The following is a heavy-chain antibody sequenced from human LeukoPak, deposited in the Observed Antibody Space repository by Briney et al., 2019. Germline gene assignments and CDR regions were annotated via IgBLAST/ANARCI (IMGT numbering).Heavy chain of an antibody. V-gene: IGHV3-23*01. CDR1: GFTFNNYA. J-gene: IGHJ6*02. D-gene: IGHD1-14*01. CDR3: AKVSGGGLYYDGMDV. Sequence: GGSLRLSCAASGFTFNNYAMNWVRQAPGKGLEWVSVISGSGGTTYYADSVKGRFTISRDSSKNTLYLQMNSLRAEDTAVYYSAKVSGGGLYYDGMDVWGQGTTVTVSS. CDR2: ISGSGGTT.